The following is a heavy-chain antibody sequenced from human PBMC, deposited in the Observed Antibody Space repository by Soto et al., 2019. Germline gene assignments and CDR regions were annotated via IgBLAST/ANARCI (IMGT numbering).Heavy chain of an antibody. CDR2: IYYSGST. D-gene: IGHD2-21*02. J-gene: IGHJ4*02. Sequence: QVQLQESGPGLVKPSQTLSLTCTVSGGSISRGGYYWSWIRQHPGKGLEWIGYIYYSGSTYYNPSLKSRVTISVDTSKNQFSLKLSSVTAADTAVYYCARGHVVVTGFDYWGQGTLVTVSS. V-gene: IGHV4-31*03. CDR3: ARGHVVVTGFDY. CDR1: GGSISRGGYY.